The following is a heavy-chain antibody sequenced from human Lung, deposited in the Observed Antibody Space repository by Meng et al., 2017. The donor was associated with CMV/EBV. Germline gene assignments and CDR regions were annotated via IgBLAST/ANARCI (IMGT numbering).Heavy chain of an antibody. CDR3: ARFEGPGEGVDY. J-gene: IGHJ4*02. CDR2: IFRTGAT. Sequence: CAVSGDSFSSGDYSWSWIRQPPGKGLEWIGYIFRTGATYYSPSLKSRVTLSVDRSNNQFYLKLTAVTAADTAIYYCARFEGPGEGVDYWGQGTLVTVSS. D-gene: IGHD2-21*01. V-gene: IGHV4-30-2*01. CDR1: GDSFSSGDYS.